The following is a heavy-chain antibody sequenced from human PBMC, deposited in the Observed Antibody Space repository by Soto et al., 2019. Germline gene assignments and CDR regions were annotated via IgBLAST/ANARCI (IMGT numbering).Heavy chain of an antibody. CDR3: APQPPFGELVPS. D-gene: IGHD3-10*01. CDR1: GGTFSSYA. Sequence: QVQLVQSGAEVKKPGSSVKVSCQASGGTFSSYAISWVRQAPGQGLEWMGGIIPIFGTANYAQKFQGRATITADESTSTANMEPGSLRSEDTAVYYCAPQPPFGELVPSWGQGTLVTVSS. V-gene: IGHV1-69*01. J-gene: IGHJ4*02. CDR2: IIPIFGTA.